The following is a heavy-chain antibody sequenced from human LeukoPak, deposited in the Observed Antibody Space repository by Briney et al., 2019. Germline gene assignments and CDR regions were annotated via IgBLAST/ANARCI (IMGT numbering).Heavy chain of an antibody. Sequence: PSETLSLTCSVSGGSISSFFWSWIRQPAGKTLEWIGRIYPSGDTNFNPSLKSRITMSVDTSKNQFSLKLNSVTAADTAVYYCAGYGSGIYFPFIWGQGILVTVSS. V-gene: IGHV4-4*07. CDR3: AGYGSGIYFPFI. CDR1: GGSISSFF. CDR2: IYPSGDT. J-gene: IGHJ4*02. D-gene: IGHD3-10*01.